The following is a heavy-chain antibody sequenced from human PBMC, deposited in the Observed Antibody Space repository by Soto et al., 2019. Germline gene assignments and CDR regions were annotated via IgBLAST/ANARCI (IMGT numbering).Heavy chain of an antibody. D-gene: IGHD1-26*01. CDR1: GGSFSGYY. CDR3: ARGKKIVGAAFEY. J-gene: IGHJ4*02. Sequence: SETLSLTCAVYGGSFSGYYWSWIRQPPGKGLEWIGEINHSGSTNYNPSLKSRVTISVDTSKNQFSLKLSSVTAADTAVYYCARGKKIVGAAFEYWGQGTLVTVSS. V-gene: IGHV4-34*01. CDR2: INHSGST.